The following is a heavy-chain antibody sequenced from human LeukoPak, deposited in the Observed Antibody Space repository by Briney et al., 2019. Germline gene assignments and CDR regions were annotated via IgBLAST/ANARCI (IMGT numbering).Heavy chain of an antibody. CDR1: GFTFSGYA. V-gene: IGHV3-30*14. CDR2: ISHDGSNK. CDR3: ATTVTTSLDYYYGMDV. J-gene: IGHJ6*02. D-gene: IGHD4-17*01. Sequence: GGSLRLSCAVSGFTFSGYAMHWVRQAPGKGLEWVAAISHDGSNKYYADSVKGRFTISRDNSKNTLYLQMNSLRAEDTAVYYCATTVTTSLDYYYGMDVWGQGTTVTVSS.